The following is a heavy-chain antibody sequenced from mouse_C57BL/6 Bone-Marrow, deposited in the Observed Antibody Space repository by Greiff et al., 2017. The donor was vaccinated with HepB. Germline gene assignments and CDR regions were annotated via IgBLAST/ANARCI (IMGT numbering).Heavy chain of an antibody. CDR2: IDPSDSET. CDR3: ARSLITTVVATEGYFDV. J-gene: IGHJ1*03. V-gene: IGHV1-52*01. D-gene: IGHD1-1*01. CDR1: GYTFTSYW. Sequence: VQLQQSGAELVRPGSSVKLSCKASGYTFTSYWMHWVKQRPIQGLEWIGNIDPSDSETHYNQKFKDKATLTVDKSSSTAYMQLSSLTSEDSAVYYCARSLITTVVATEGYFDVWGTGTTVTVSS.